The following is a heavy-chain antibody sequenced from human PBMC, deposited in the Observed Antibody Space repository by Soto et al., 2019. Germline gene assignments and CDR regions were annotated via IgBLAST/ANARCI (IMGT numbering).Heavy chain of an antibody. CDR1: GYTFTGYY. D-gene: IGHD3-10*01. Sequence: ASVKVSCKASGYTFTGYYMHWVRQAPGQGLGWMGWINPNSGGTNYAQKFQGRVTMTRDTSISTAYMELSRLRSDDTAVYYCARITMVRGGVSWFDPWGQGTLVTVSS. J-gene: IGHJ5*02. V-gene: IGHV1-2*02. CDR3: ARITMVRGGVSWFDP. CDR2: INPNSGGT.